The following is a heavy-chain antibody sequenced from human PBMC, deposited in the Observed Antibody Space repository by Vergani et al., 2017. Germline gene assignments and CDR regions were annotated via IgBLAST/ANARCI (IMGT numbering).Heavy chain of an antibody. CDR2: IYRTGRT. V-gene: IGHV4-38-2*02. CDR3: AREHSSGQEFDC. J-gene: IGHJ4*02. D-gene: IGHD6-19*01. Sequence: QVQLQESGPGLVKPSETLSLTCAVSGFSIDNGYYWDWIRQPPGKGLEWIGSIYRTGRTHFNPSLKSRVTISVDKSKNQFSLKLSSVTAADTAVYYCAREHSSGQEFDCWGQGTLVIVSS. CDR1: GFSIDNGYY.